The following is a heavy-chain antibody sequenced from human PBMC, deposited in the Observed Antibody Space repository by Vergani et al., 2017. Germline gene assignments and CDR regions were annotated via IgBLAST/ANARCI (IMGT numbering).Heavy chain of an antibody. CDR3: ARVRYCSSTSCYQYYFDY. Sequence: QLQESGPGLVRPAETLSLTCTVSGGSISSGDYYWSWIRQPPGKGLEWIGYIYYSGSTYYNPSLKSRVTISVDTSKNQFSLKLSSVTAADTAVYYCARVRYCSSTSCYQYYFDYWGQGTLVTVSS. J-gene: IGHJ4*02. D-gene: IGHD2-2*01. CDR1: GGSISSGDYY. V-gene: IGHV4-30-4*01. CDR2: IYYSGST.